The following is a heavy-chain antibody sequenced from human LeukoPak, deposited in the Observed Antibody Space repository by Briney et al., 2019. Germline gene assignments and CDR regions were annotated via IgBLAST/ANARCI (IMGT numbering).Heavy chain of an antibody. CDR2: INHSGST. D-gene: IGHD3-16*02. CDR1: GGSFSGYY. J-gene: IGHJ4*02. V-gene: IGHV4-34*01. Sequence: SETLSLTCAVYGGSFSGYYWSWVRQPPGKGLEWIGEINHSGSTNYNPSLKSRVTISVDTSKNQFSLKLSSVTAADTAVYYCARLARHYVWGSYRIPEDYWGQGTLVTVSS. CDR3: ARLARHYVWGSYRIPEDY.